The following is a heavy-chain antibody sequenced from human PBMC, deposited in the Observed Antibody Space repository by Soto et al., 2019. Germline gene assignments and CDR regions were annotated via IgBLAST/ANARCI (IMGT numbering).Heavy chain of an antibody. Sequence: ASVKVSCKTSGYTFTNHHIHWVRQAPGQGPEWMGVINPSDGSTSYTQKIQGRVTMTGDTSTSTVYMEVSSLRSEDAAIYYCARTVASNENIDYWGQGTLVTVSS. CDR3: ARTVASNENIDY. D-gene: IGHD1-1*01. J-gene: IGHJ4*02. CDR1: GYTFTNHH. V-gene: IGHV1-46*01. CDR2: INPSDGST.